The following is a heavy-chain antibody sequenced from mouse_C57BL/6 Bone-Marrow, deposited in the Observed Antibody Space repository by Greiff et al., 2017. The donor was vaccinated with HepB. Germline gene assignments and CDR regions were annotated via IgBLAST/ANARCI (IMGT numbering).Heavy chain of an antibody. J-gene: IGHJ2*01. CDR1: GYTFTSYW. D-gene: IGHD1-1*01. CDR3: ARRLRYYFDY. V-gene: IGHV1-55*01. Sequence: VQLQQSGAELVKPGASVKMPCKASGYTFTSYWITWVKQRPGQGLEWIGDIYPGSGSTNYNEKFKSKATLTVDTSSSTAYMQLSSLTSEDSAVYYCARRLRYYFDYWGQGTTLTVSS. CDR2: IYPGSGST.